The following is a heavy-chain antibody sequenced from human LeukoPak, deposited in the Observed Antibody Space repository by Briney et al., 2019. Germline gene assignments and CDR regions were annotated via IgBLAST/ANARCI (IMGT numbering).Heavy chain of an antibody. Sequence: PGGSLRLSCAASGFTFSSYGMHWVRQAPGKGLEWVAVISYDGSNKYYADSVKGRFTISRDNSKNTLYLQMNSLRAEDTAVYYCAKGVKLLDYWGQGTLVTVSS. D-gene: IGHD1-26*01. CDR2: ISYDGSNK. J-gene: IGHJ4*02. V-gene: IGHV3-30*18. CDR3: AKGVKLLDY. CDR1: GFTFSSYG.